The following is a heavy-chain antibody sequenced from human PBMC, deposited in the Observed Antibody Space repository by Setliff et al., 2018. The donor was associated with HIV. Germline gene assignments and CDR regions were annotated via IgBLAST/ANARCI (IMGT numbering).Heavy chain of an antibody. V-gene: IGHV5-51*01. CDR2: IYPGDSAI. D-gene: IGHD3-9*01. CDR3: TRRRRAPGTGDLEAY. Sequence: GESLKISCNGSGYYFSSYWVAWVRQMPGKGLEWIGVIYPGDSAIRYSPSFQGQVSISADTSITTAYLQWSSLKASDTAMYYCTRRRRAPGTGDLEAYWGQGTLVTVSS. J-gene: IGHJ4*02. CDR1: GYYFSSYW.